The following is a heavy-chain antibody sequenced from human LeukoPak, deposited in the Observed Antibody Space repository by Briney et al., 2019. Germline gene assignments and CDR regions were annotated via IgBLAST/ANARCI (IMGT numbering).Heavy chain of an antibody. V-gene: IGHV1-3*01. CDR1: GYTFTSYA. J-gene: IGHJ4*02. Sequence: ASVKVSCKASGYTFTSYAMHWVRQAPGQRLEWMGWINAGNGNTKYSQKFQGRVTITRDTSASTAYMELSSLRSEDTAVYYCARSPRYFDWLFSGHRLNSFDYWGQGTLVTVSS. D-gene: IGHD3-9*01. CDR2: INAGNGNT. CDR3: ARSPRYFDWLFSGHRLNSFDY.